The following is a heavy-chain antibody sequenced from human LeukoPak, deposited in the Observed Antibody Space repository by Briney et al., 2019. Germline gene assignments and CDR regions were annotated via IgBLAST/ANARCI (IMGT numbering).Heavy chain of an antibody. D-gene: IGHD6-13*01. CDR2: IYYSGST. Sequence: SETLSLTCTLSGGSISCYYWSCIRQPPGKGLEWIGYIYYSGSTNYNPSLKSRVTISVDTSKNQFSLKLSSVTAADTAVYYCARHYRYQQLGSFDYWGQGTLVTVSS. J-gene: IGHJ4*02. V-gene: IGHV4-59*08. CDR1: GGSISCYY. CDR3: ARHYRYQQLGSFDY.